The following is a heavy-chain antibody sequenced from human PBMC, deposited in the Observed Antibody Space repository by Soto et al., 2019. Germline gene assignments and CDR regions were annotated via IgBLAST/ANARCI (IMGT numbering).Heavy chain of an antibody. Sequence: EVQLVESGGGLVQPGGSLRLSCAAAGFTFSSYWMHWVRQAPGKGLVWVSRVNSDGSATFYADSVRGRLTISRDNAKNTLYLQLNSLTADDTAVYYCARGIQYRYGMDVWGQGTTVTVSS. D-gene: IGHD5-18*01. CDR3: ARGIQYRYGMDV. V-gene: IGHV3-74*01. J-gene: IGHJ6*02. CDR2: VNSDGSAT. CDR1: GFTFSSYW.